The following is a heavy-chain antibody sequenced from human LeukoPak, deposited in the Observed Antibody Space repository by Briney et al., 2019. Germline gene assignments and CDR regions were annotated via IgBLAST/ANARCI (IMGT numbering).Heavy chain of an antibody. Sequence: GGSLRLSCAASGFTFSSYIMNWVCQAPGKGPEWVSSISSSSAYIYYADSVKGRFTISRDNAKSSLFLQMNSLRDEDTAVYYCATSSIALAGTVDYWGQGTLVTVSS. CDR1: GFTFSSYI. CDR3: ATSSIALAGTVDY. V-gene: IGHV3-21*01. D-gene: IGHD6-19*01. CDR2: ISSSSAYI. J-gene: IGHJ4*02.